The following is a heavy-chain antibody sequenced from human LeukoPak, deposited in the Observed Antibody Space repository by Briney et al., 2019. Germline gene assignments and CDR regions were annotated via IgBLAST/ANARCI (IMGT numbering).Heavy chain of an antibody. CDR3: ARQEWLVTSQTEFDY. V-gene: IGHV5-51*01. CDR2: IYPGDSDT. D-gene: IGHD6-19*01. Sequence: GESLKISCKGSGYSFTGFWIAWVRQMPGKGLEWMGIIYPGDSDTRCSPSFQGQVTISADKSITTAYLQWSSLKASDTAMYYCARQEWLVTSQTEFDYWGQGTLVTVSS. J-gene: IGHJ4*02. CDR1: GYSFTGFW.